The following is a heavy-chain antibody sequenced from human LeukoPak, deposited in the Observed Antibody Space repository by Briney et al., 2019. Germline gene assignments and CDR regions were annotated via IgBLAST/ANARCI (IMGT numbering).Heavy chain of an antibody. D-gene: IGHD6-19*01. CDR2: ISYDGSNK. CDR1: GFTFSSYA. CDR3: ARTREQWQVLDY. V-gene: IGHV3-30-3*01. Sequence: GGSLRPSCAASGFTFSSYAMHWVRQAPGKGLEWVAVISYDGSNKYYADSVKGRFTISRDNAKNMVYLQMNSLRAEDTAVYYCARTREQWQVLDYWGQGTLVTVSS. J-gene: IGHJ4*02.